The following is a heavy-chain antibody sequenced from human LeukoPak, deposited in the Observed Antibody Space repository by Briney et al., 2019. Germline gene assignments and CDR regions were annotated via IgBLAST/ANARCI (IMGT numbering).Heavy chain of an antibody. V-gene: IGHV4-34*01. Sequence: SETLSLTCAVYGGSFSGYYWSWIRQPPGKGLEWIGEINHSGSTNYNPSLKSRVTISVDTSKNQFSLKLSSVTAADTAVYYCARTTVTDWGMDVWGQGTTVTVSS. CDR2: INHSGST. CDR3: ARTTVTDWGMDV. CDR1: GGSFSGYY. J-gene: IGHJ6*02. D-gene: IGHD4-17*01.